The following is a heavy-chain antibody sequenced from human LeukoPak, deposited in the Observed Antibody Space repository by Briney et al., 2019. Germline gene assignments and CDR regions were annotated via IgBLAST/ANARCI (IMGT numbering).Heavy chain of an antibody. J-gene: IGHJ4*02. CDR3: VRESGSYYFDY. CDR2: ITGNGGTI. V-gene: IGHV3-9*03. Sequence: AGRSMRLSCAASGFSFDDYAMHWVRQPQGKGREWVSGITGNGGTIAYADSVKGRFTVSRDNAKSSLYLQMSSLRAEDMALYYCVRESGSYYFDYWGQGTLVTVSS. CDR1: GFSFDDYA. D-gene: IGHD3-22*01.